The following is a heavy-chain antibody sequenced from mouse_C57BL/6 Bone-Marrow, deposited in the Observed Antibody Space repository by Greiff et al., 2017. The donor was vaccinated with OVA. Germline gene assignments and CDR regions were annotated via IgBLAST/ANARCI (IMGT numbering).Heavy chain of an antibody. CDR1: GYTFPSYW. J-gene: IGHJ4*01. Sequence: QVQLQQPGAELVKPGASVKLSCKASGYTFPSYWMHWVKQRPGQGLEWIGMIHPHSGSTHYNEKFKSTATLTVDKASSTAYMQLSSLTSEDSAVYYCARGVLRPLYYYAMDYWGQGTSVTVSS. CDR3: ARGVLRPLYYYAMDY. CDR2: IHPHSGST. V-gene: IGHV1-64*01. D-gene: IGHD1-2*01.